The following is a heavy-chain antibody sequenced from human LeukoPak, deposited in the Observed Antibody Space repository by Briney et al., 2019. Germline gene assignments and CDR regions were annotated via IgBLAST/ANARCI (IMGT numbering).Heavy chain of an antibody. CDR1: GGSISSSRYY. V-gene: IGHV4-39*01. D-gene: IGHD6-6*01. Sequence: SETLSLTCTVSGGSISSSRYYWGWIRQPPGKGLEWIGSIYYSGSTYYNPSLKSRVTISVDTSKNQFSLKLSSVTAADTAVYYCARSSLIRPDYWGQGTLVTVSS. J-gene: IGHJ4*02. CDR3: ARSSLIRPDY. CDR2: IYYSGST.